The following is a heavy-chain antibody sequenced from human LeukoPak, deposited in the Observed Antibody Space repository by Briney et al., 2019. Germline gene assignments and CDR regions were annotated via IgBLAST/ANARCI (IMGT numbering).Heavy chain of an antibody. J-gene: IGHJ4*02. CDR1: GFTVSSTY. V-gene: IGHV3-66*01. Sequence: GGSLRLSCAASGFTVSSTYMSWVRQAPGKGLEWVSLLYSGGSSYYPDSVKGRFTISRDNSKNTLYLQMNSLRAEDTAIYYCARIRDGDDPDYWGQGTLVTV. CDR3: ARIRDGDDPDY. CDR2: LYSGGSS. D-gene: IGHD4-17*01.